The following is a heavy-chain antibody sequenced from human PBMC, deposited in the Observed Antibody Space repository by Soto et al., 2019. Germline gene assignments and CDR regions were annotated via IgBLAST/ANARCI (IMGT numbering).Heavy chain of an antibody. CDR2: ICAGNGRA. V-gene: IGHV3-23*01. J-gene: IGHJ4*02. Sequence: EVQLLDSGGGLVQPGGSLRLTCAASGFDFTTHGMSWVRQAPGRGLEWVSSICAGNGRAYYADSVEGRFTISRDNSKNMLFLQLNSLRAEDTAVYFCAKGATWLDYWGQGTLVIASS. CDR1: GFDFTTHG. CDR3: AKGATWLDY.